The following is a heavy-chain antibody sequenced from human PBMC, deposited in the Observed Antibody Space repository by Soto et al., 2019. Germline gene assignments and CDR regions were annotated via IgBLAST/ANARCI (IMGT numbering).Heavy chain of an antibody. Sequence: RRLSCAASGFTFSSYEMNWVRQAPGKGLEWVSYISSSGSTIYYADSVKGRFTISRDNAKNSLYLQMNSLRAEDTAVYYCARDHKGGYYYDGRDGWRQGTTVTVSS. CDR3: ARDHKGGYYYDGRDG. J-gene: IGHJ6*02. CDR2: ISSSGSTI. CDR1: GFTFSSYE. V-gene: IGHV3-48*03.